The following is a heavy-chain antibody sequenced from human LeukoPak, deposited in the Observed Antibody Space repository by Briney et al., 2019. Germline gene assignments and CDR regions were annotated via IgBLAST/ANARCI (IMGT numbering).Heavy chain of an antibody. CDR3: ARVVGATLDY. D-gene: IGHD1-26*01. CDR2: INHSGST. J-gene: IGHJ4*02. Sequence: SETLSLTCAVYGGSFSGYYWSWIRQPPGKGLEWIREINHSGSTNYNPSLKSRVTISVDTSKNQFSLKLSSVTAADTAVYYCARVVGATLDYWARELWSPSPQ. V-gene: IGHV4-34*01. CDR1: GGSFSGYY.